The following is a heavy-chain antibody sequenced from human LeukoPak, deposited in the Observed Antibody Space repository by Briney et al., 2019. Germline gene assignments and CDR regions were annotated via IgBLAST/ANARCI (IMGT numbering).Heavy chain of an antibody. CDR1: GYTFTGYY. Sequence: ASVKVSCKASGYTFTGYYIHWVRQAPGQGLEWMGWTNPNSGATNYAQKFQGRVTMTRDTSISTAYMELSRLRSDDTAVYYCAFDSSGYLRTGYWGQGTLVTVSS. CDR3: AFDSSGYLRTGY. CDR2: TNPNSGAT. J-gene: IGHJ4*02. D-gene: IGHD3-22*01. V-gene: IGHV1-2*02.